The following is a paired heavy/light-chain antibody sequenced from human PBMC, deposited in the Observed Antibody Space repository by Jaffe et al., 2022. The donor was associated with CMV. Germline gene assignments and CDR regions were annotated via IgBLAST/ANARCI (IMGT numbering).Heavy chain of an antibody. CDR3: ARVAGFAEPLTV. V-gene: IGHV3-33*08. CDR2: IWYDESNK. CDR1: GFTFSTYG. Sequence: QVQLVESGGGVVQPGRSLRLSCAASGFTFSTYGMHWVRQAPGKGLEWVAFIWYDESNKYYGDSVKGRFTISRDNSKNMFHLQMNSLRAEDTAVYYCARVAGFAEPLTVWGQGTLVTVSS. J-gene: IGHJ4*02. D-gene: IGHD3-10*01.
Light chain of an antibody. V-gene: IGLV3-1*01. CDR3: QAWDSNTVWV. J-gene: IGLJ2*01. Sequence: SYELTQPPSVSVSPGQTASITCSGNDLGGKFAHWYQQKPGQSPVLVIYQDTKRPSGIPERFSGSNSGNTATLTISGTQGMDEADYYCQAWDSNTVWVFGGGTKLTVL. CDR1: DLGGKF. CDR2: QDT.